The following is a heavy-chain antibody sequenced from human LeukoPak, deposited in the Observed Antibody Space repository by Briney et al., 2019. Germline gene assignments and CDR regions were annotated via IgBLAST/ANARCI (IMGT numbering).Heavy chain of an antibody. V-gene: IGHV4-59*01. Sequence: SETLSLTCTVSGGSISSYYWSWIRQPPGKELEWIGYIYYSGSTNYNPSLKSRVTISVDTSKNQFSLKLSSVTAADTAVYYCAKGYSGYDLNPWGQGTMVTVSS. J-gene: IGHJ3*01. CDR3: AKGYSGYDLNP. CDR1: GGSISSYY. D-gene: IGHD5-12*01. CDR2: IYYSGST.